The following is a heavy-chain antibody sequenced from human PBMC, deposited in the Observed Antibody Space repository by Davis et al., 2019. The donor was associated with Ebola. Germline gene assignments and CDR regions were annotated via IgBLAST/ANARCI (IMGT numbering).Heavy chain of an antibody. CDR1: GFTFSNFA. Sequence: GESLKTSCAASGFTFSNFAMHWVRQAPGKGLEWVAVISYDGSDESYTDSVKGRFTISRDNSKNTLYLQMNNLRAEDTAVYYCARVLEGFGKLQGYFYFYGLDVWGQGTTATVSS. V-gene: IGHV3-30-3*01. D-gene: IGHD3-10*01. CDR3: ARVLEGFGKLQGYFYFYGLDV. J-gene: IGHJ6*02. CDR2: ISYDGSDE.